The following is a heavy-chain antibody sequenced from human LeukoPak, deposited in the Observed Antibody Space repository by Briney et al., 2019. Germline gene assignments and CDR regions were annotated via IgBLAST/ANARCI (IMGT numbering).Heavy chain of an antibody. Sequence: GGSLRLSCAASGFTFSSYGMHRVRQAPGKGLEWVAVISYDGSNKYYADSVKGRLTISRDNSKNTLYLQMNSLRAEDTAVYYCAKDQGYYYGMDVWGQGTTVTVSS. CDR3: AKDQGYYYGMDV. CDR2: ISYDGSNK. J-gene: IGHJ6*02. CDR1: GFTFSSYG. V-gene: IGHV3-30*18.